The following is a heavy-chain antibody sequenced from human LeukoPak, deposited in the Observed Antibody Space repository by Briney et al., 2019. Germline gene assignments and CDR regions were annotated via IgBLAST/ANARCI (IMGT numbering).Heavy chain of an antibody. J-gene: IGHJ3*02. CDR3: ARKDPRDAFDI. CDR1: GFTFSSYS. V-gene: IGHV3-21*01. D-gene: IGHD2-15*01. Sequence: GGSLRLSCAASGFTFSSYSVNWVRQAPGKGLEWVSCISSSSSYIYYADSVKGRFTISRDNAKNSLYLQMNSLRAEDTAVYYCARKDPRDAFDIWGQGTMVTVSS. CDR2: ISSSSSYI.